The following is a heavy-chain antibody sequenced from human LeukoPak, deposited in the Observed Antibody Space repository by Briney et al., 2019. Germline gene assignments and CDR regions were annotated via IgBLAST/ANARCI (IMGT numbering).Heavy chain of an antibody. CDR3: ATIASRFSSSWYEGRN. D-gene: IGHD6-13*01. J-gene: IGHJ4*02. Sequence: PGGSLRLSCAASGFTFSSYAMSWVRQPPGKGLEWIGSIYYSGSTYYNPSLKSRVTISVDTSKNQFSLKLSSVTAADTAVYYCATIASRFSSSWYEGRNWGQGTLVTVSS. CDR1: GFTFSSYA. V-gene: IGHV4-39*01. CDR2: IYYSGST.